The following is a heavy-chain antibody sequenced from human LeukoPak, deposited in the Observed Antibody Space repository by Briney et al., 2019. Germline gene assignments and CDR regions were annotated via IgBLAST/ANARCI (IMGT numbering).Heavy chain of an antibody. Sequence: ASVKVSCKASGYTFTGYYMHWVRQAPGQGLGWMGWINPNSGGTNYAQKFQGRVTMTRDTSISTAYMELSRLRSDDTAVYYCARSIYSSSWYGYYYLDYWGQGTLVTVSS. V-gene: IGHV1-2*02. CDR2: INPNSGGT. CDR3: ARSIYSSSWYGYYYLDY. CDR1: GYTFTGYY. J-gene: IGHJ4*02. D-gene: IGHD6-13*01.